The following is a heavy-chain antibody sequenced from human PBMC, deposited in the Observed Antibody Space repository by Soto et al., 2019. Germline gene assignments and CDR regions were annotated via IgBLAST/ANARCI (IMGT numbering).Heavy chain of an antibody. CDR1: GGSISSYY. CDR3: ARSLYSYGPKFDS. Sequence: QVQLQESGPGLVKPSETLSLTCTVSGGSISSYYWSWIRQAPGKGLEWIGYIYYSGSTNYNPSLKSRVTISVDTSKNQFSLKLSSVPAADTAVYYCARSLYSYGPKFDSWGQGTLVTVSS. D-gene: IGHD5-18*01. V-gene: IGHV4-59*08. CDR2: IYYSGST. J-gene: IGHJ4*02.